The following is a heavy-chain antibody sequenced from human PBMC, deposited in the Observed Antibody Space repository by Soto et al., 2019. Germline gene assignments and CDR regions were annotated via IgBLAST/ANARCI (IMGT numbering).Heavy chain of an antibody. D-gene: IGHD4-17*01. V-gene: IGHV3-30*18. CDR2: ISYDGSYK. Sequence: QVQLVESGGGVVQPGRSLRLSCAASGFTFSNYGMHWVRQAPGKGLEWVAVISYDGSYKYYADSVKGRFTISRDNTKNKLYLQMNSLRAEDMAVYHCAKETVTRGNYYYGMDVWGQGTTFTVSS. J-gene: IGHJ6*02. CDR1: GFTFSNYG. CDR3: AKETVTRGNYYYGMDV.